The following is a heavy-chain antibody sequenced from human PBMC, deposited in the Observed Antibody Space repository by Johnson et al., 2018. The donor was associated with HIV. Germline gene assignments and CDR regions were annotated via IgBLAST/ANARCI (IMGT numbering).Heavy chain of an antibody. CDR1: GFSFIDYA. CDR2: ISGGEDDT. V-gene: IGHV3-23*04. Sequence: VQLVESGGGVVRPGGSLRLSCAASGFSFIDYAMIWVRQAPGKGLEWVSFISGGEDDTYYADSVKGRFTISRDNSNTTLYLQMNSLRDEDTAVYYCANSLLLDAFNIWGQGTMVTVSS. CDR3: ANSLLLDAFNI. J-gene: IGHJ3*02.